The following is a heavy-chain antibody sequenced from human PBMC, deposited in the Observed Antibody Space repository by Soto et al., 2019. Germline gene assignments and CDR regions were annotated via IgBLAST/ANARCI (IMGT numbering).Heavy chain of an antibody. Sequence: PSETLSLTCTVSGGSISNSSYLWGWIRQPPGKGLQWIGSVSYSGSTYYNPSLKSRVTISVDTSKTQSSLRLSSVTAADTAVYYCSRIAVSGTITGFDYWGQGALVTVSS. CDR3: SRIAVSGTITGFDY. V-gene: IGHV4-39*01. CDR1: GGSISNSSYL. CDR2: VSYSGST. J-gene: IGHJ4*02. D-gene: IGHD6-19*01.